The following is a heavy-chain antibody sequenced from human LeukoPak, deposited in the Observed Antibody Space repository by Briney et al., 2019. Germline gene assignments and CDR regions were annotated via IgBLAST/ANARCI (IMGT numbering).Heavy chain of an antibody. Sequence: GGSLRLSCAASGVTVSSNYMSWVRQAPGKGLEWVSFIYNDGRTQHTDSVKGRFTISRDNSKNTLYLQMNSLRAEDTAVYYCARWYCSSTTCYYDYWGQETPVTVSS. CDR3: ARWYCSSTTCYYDY. D-gene: IGHD2-2*01. J-gene: IGHJ4*02. CDR1: GVTVSSNY. V-gene: IGHV3-53*01. CDR2: IYNDGRT.